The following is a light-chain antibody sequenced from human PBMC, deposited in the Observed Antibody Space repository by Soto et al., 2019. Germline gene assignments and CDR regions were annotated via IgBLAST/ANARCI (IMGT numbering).Light chain of an antibody. Sequence: DIQMTQSPSTLSASLGDRVTITCRASQSISSWLAWYQQKPGKAPKLLIYKASTLESAVPSRFSGSGSGTDFSLTISSLQHDDFATYYCQQYSSYSTFGQWTKLEIK. CDR1: QSISSW. CDR3: QQYSSYST. J-gene: IGKJ2*01. V-gene: IGKV1-5*03. CDR2: KAS.